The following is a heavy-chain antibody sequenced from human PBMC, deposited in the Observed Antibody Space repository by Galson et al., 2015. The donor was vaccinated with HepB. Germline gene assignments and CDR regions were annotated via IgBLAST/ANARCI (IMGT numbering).Heavy chain of an antibody. CDR1: GYTFTSYG. CDR2: ISAYNSNT. V-gene: IGHV1-18*01. J-gene: IGHJ2*01. D-gene: IGHD3-22*01. Sequence: SVKVSCKASGYTFTSYGISWVRQAPGQGLEWMGWISAYNSNTNYGKKFQGRVTMTTDTSTSTAYMELRGLRSDDTAVYYCARDCPYYDISGYQGWYFDLWGRGTLVTVSS. CDR3: ARDCPYYDISGYQGWYFDL.